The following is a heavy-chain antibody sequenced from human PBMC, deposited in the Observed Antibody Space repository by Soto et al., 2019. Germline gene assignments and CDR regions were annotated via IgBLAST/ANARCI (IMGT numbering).Heavy chain of an antibody. J-gene: IGHJ4*02. CDR2: INPNRGGT. CDR1: GYTFSGFY. Sequence: GASVKVSCKASGYTFSGFYMHWVRQAPGQGLEWMGWINPNRGGTKSAEKCQGRVTMTRDTSISTAYMELSRLTSYDTAVYYCASAAVTGTAGLDFWGQGTQVTVSS. CDR3: ASAAVTGTAGLDF. V-gene: IGHV1-2*02. D-gene: IGHD6-19*01.